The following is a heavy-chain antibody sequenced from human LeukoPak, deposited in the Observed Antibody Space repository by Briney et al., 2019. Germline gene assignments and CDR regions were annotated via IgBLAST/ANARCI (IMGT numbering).Heavy chain of an antibody. V-gene: IGHV3-30-3*01. CDR3: ARGLTFYYDSSGFYGPDY. CDR1: GFTFSTYA. J-gene: IGHJ4*02. Sequence: PGRSLRLSCAASGFTFSTYAMHWVRQTPGKGLEWVAVISYDGNNKYYADSVKGRFTISRDNSKNTLYLQMNSLRAEDTAVYYCARGLTFYYDSSGFYGPDYWGQGTLVTVSS. CDR2: ISYDGNNK. D-gene: IGHD3-22*01.